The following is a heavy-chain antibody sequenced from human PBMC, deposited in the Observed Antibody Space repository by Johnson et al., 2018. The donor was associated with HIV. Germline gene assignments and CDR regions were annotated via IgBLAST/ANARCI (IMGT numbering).Heavy chain of an antibody. CDR1: GFTFSDYY. CDR3: AKDLYYYGPDAFDI. CDR2: ISYDGSNK. J-gene: IGHJ3*02. Sequence: VQLMESGGGLVQPGGSLRLSCAASGFTFSDYYMSWIRQAPGKGLEWVAVISYDGSNKYYADSVKGRFTISRDNSKNTLYLQMNSLRAEDTAVYYCAKDLYYYGPDAFDIWGQGTMVTVSS. V-gene: IGHV3-30*18. D-gene: IGHD3-10*01.